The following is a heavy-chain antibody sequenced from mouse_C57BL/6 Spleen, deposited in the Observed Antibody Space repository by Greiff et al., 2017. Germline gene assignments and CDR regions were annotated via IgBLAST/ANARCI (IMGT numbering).Heavy chain of an antibody. J-gene: IGHJ3*01. CDR1: GYAFSSSW. D-gene: IGHD4-1*01. CDR2: IYPGDGDT. CDR3: ASDPLGRAWFAY. V-gene: IGHV1-82*01. Sequence: QVQLQQSGPELVKPGASVKISCKASGYAFSSSWMNWVKQRPGKGLEWIGRIYPGDGDTNYNGKFKGKATLTVDKSSSTAYRQLSSLTSEDSAVYYCASDPLGRAWFAYWGQGTLVTVSA.